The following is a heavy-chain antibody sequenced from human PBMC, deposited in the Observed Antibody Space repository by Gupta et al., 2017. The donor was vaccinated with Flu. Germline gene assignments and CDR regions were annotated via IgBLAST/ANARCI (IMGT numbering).Heavy chain of an antibody. Sequence: EVQLVASGGGLVQPGGSLRLSCAASGFSFSDHYMDWVRQAPGKGLEWVGRIKNKRNSYTTDFAASVKGRFTISRDDSKNSLFLQMNSLKTEDTAVYYCVRVRDGGMFDYWGQGALVTVSS. CDR3: VRVRDGGMFDY. D-gene: IGHD4-23*01. J-gene: IGHJ4*02. V-gene: IGHV3-72*01. CDR2: IKNKRNSYTT. CDR1: GFSFSDHY.